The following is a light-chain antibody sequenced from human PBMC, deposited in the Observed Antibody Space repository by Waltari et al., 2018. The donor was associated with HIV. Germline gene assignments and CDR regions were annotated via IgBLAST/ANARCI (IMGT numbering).Light chain of an antibody. Sequence: QSALTKPACVSGCPGQSITISCTGTSSDVGRYDYVSWYQQHPGKAPKFMIYEVCNLPSGVSNRFSCSKSCNTASLTISVLHAEDEADYYCSSYTSISTLVFGGGTKLTVL. CDR1: SSDVGRYDY. CDR3: SSYTSISTLV. V-gene: IGLV2-14*01. J-gene: IGLJ3*02. CDR2: EVC.